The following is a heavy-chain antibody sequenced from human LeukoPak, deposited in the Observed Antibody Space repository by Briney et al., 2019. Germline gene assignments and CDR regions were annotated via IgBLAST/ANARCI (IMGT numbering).Heavy chain of an antibody. J-gene: IGHJ6*02. CDR2: IYYSGST. V-gene: IGHV4-59*06. Sequence: SETLSLTCTVSGGSISSYYWSWIRQPPGKGLEWIGYIYYSGSTYYNPSLKSRVTISVDTSKNQFSLKLSSVTAADTAVYYCARDAQGFFGMDVWGQGTTVTVSS. D-gene: IGHD5-24*01. CDR3: ARDAQGFFGMDV. CDR1: GGSISSYY.